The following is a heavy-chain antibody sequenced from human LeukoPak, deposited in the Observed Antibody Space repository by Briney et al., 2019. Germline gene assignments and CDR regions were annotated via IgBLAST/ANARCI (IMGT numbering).Heavy chain of an antibody. CDR3: ARYGDLSFDY. Sequence: SETLSLTCAVYGGSFSGYYWSWTRQPPGKGLEWIGEINHSGSTNYNPSLKSRVTISVDTSKNQFSLKLSSVTAADTAVYYCARYGDLSFDYWGQGTLVTVSS. D-gene: IGHD4-17*01. V-gene: IGHV4-34*01. CDR2: INHSGST. J-gene: IGHJ4*02. CDR1: GGSFSGYY.